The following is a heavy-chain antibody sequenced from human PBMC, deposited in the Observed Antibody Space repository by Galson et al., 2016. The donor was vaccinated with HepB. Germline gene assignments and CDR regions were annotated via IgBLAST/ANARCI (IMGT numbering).Heavy chain of an antibody. Sequence: SLRLSCAASGFTFSSYWMHWVRQAPGKGLVWVSRINSDGSSTSYADTVKGRFTISRDNAKNTLYLQMNSLRAEDTAVYYCAGDNVLRYFDWTTLNYYYGMDVWGQGTTATVSS. CDR3: AGDNVLRYFDWTTLNYYYGMDV. D-gene: IGHD3-9*01. V-gene: IGHV3-74*01. J-gene: IGHJ6*02. CDR2: INSDGSST. CDR1: GFTFSSYW.